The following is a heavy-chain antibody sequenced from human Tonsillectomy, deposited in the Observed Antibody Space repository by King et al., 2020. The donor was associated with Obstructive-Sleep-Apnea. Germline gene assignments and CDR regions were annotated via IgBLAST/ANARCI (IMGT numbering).Heavy chain of an antibody. CDR2: ISWNSYSI. J-gene: IGHJ6*02. CDR3: ARDNHGLDV. CDR1: GFTFDDYA. V-gene: IGHV3-9*01. Sequence: EVQLVESGGGLVQPGRSLRLSCAASGFTFDDYAMHWVRQAPGKGLEWVSGISWNSYSIDYADSVKGRFTISSDNAKNSLYLQMNSLRAEDTASYYCARDNHGLDVWGQGTTVTVSS.